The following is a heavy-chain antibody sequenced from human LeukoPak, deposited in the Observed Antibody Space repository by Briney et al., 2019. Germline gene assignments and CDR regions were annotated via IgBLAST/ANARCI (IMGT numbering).Heavy chain of an antibody. J-gene: IGHJ4*02. Sequence: SETLSLTCAVYGGSFSSYYWGWIRQPPGKGLEWIGSIYYSGSTYYNPSLKSRVTISVDTSKNQFSLKLSPVTAADTAVYYCTRAGHNWEHDYWGQGTLVTVSS. CDR1: GGSFSSYY. V-gene: IGHV4-39*01. D-gene: IGHD5-24*01. CDR2: IYYSGST. CDR3: TRAGHNWEHDY.